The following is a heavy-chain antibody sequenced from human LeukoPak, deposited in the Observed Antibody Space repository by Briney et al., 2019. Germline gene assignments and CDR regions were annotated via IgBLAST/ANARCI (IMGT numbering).Heavy chain of an antibody. CDR1: GYSFTSYW. D-gene: IGHD2-2*01. CDR3: ARGRLDCSSTSCYYYFDY. V-gene: IGHV5-51*01. CDR2: IYPGDSDT. J-gene: IGHJ4*02. Sequence: GESLKISCKGSGYSFTSYWVGWVRQMPGKGLEWMGIIYPGDSDTRYSPSFQGQVTISADKSISTAYLQWSSLKASDTAMYYCARGRLDCSSTSCYYYFDYWGQGTLVTVSS.